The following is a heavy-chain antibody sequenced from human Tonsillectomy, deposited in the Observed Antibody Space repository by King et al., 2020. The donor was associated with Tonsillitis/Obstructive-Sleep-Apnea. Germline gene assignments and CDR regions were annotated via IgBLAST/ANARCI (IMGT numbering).Heavy chain of an antibody. V-gene: IGHV4-59*08. J-gene: IGHJ4*02. Sequence: QLQESGPGLVKPSETLSLTCTVSGASISSYFWSWIRQPPGKGLEWIGYIYFTGSTNFNPSLKSRLTMSVDTSKKQFSLKLSSVTAADTAVYYCARHGFYGVTYKPFDYWGQGTVVTVSS. D-gene: IGHD4/OR15-4a*01. CDR1: GASISSYF. CDR2: IYFTGST. CDR3: ARHGFYGVTYKPFDY.